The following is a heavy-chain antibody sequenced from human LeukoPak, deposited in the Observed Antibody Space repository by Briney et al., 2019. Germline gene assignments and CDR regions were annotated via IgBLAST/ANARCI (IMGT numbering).Heavy chain of an antibody. Sequence: ASVTVSCKASGYTFTNYAVHWVRQAPGQRLEWMGWINAGNGKTNYSQKFQVRVTLTRDTSASTVYMELSSLRSEDTAVYYCARGYYDLLTGHVVTYYFDYWGQGTLVTVSS. CDR3: ARGYYDLLTGHVVTYYFDY. CDR1: GYTFTNYA. CDR2: INAGNGKT. D-gene: IGHD3-9*01. J-gene: IGHJ4*02. V-gene: IGHV1-3*01.